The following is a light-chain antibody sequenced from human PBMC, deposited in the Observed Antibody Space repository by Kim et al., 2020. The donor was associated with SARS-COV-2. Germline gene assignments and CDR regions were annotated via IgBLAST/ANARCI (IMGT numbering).Light chain of an antibody. CDR3: QQTYGIPVT. J-gene: IGKJ5*01. CDR2: AAS. CDR1: QSSSTY. V-gene: IGKV1-39*01. Sequence: DIQMTQSPSTLYASVGDRVTITCRSSQSSSTYVNWYQQRSGKAPRLLIYAASSLQSGVPSRFSGSGSGTHFTLTISSLQPEDFATYYCQQTYGIPVTFGQGTRLAIK.